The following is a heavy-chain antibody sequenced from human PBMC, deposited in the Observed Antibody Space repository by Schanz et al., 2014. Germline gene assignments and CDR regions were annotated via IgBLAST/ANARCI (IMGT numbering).Heavy chain of an antibody. CDR2: INWNSGSI. CDR3: AKDRQNRVNRVGYYYGMDV. CDR1: GFTFDDYA. D-gene: IGHD3-16*01. Sequence: EVLLVESGGGLVKPGGSVRVSCAASGFTFDDYAMHWVRQAPGKGLEWVSGINWNSGSIGYADSVKGRFTISRDDAKNSLYLQMNSLRAEDTALYYCAKDRQNRVNRVGYYYGMDVWGQGTTVTVSS. J-gene: IGHJ6*02. V-gene: IGHV3-9*01.